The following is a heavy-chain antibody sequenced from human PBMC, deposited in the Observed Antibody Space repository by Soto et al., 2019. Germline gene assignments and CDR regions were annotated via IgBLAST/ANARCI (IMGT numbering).Heavy chain of an antibody. D-gene: IGHD3-10*01. CDR1: GGSFSGYY. CDR3: ATMMNPGDDY. Sequence: QVQLQQWGAGLLKPSETLSLTCAVYGGSFSGYYWSWIRQPPGKGLEWIGEINHSGSTNYNPSLKSRVTISVDTSKNQFSLKLSSVTAADTAVYYCATMMNPGDDYCGQGTLVTVSS. J-gene: IGHJ4*02. V-gene: IGHV4-34*01. CDR2: INHSGST.